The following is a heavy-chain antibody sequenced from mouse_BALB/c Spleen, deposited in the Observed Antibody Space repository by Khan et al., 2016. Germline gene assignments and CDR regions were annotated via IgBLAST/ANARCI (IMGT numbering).Heavy chain of an antibody. CDR2: INSDGSAI. V-gene: IGHV11-2*02. D-gene: IGHD2-13*01. CDR1: GFTFSGFW. J-gene: IGHJ1*01. Sequence: EVQLLETGGGLVQPGGSRGLSCEGSGFTFSGFWMSWVRQTPGKTLEWIGDINSDGSAINYAPSIKHRFPIFRDNDKSTLYLQMSNVRSEDTATSVCMRYDDYYLYFDVWGAGTTVTGSS. CDR3: MRYDDYYLYFDV.